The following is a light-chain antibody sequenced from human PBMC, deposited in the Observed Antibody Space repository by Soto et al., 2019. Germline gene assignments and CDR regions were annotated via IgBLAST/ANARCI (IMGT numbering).Light chain of an antibody. CDR3: AAWDDSLNGRV. V-gene: IGLV1-44*01. J-gene: IGLJ3*02. Sequence: QSALTQPASVSGSPGQSITISCTGTSSDVGSYNLVSWYQQLPGTAPKLLIYSNNQRPSGVPDRFSGSKSGTSASLAISGLQSEDEADYYCAAWDDSLNGRVFGGGTKLTVL. CDR1: SSDVGSYNL. CDR2: SNN.